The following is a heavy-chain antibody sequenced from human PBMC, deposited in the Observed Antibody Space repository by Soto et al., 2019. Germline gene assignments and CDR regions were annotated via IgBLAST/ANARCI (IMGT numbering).Heavy chain of an antibody. V-gene: IGHV6-1*01. CDR3: ARLVGNSWIDY. J-gene: IGHJ4*02. D-gene: IGHD6-13*01. CDR1: GDSVPSNSVV. CDR2: TYYRSRWHY. Sequence: SQTLSLTCAISGDSVPSNSVVWNWIRQSPSRGLEWLGRTYYRSRWHYEYAESVKSRIIINPDTSKNQLSLQLNSVTPEDTGVYYCARLVGNSWIDYWGQGTLVTVSS.